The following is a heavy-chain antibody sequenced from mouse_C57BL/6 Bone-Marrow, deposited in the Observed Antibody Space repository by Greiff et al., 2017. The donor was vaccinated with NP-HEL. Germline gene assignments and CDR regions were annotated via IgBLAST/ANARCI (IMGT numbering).Heavy chain of an antibody. D-gene: IGHD2-5*01. CDR1: GYSITSGYY. Sequence: EVQLQESGPGLVKPSQSLSLTCSVTGYSITSGYYWNWIRQFPGNKLEWLGYISYDGSNNYNPSLKNRISITRDTSKNQFFLKLNSVTTEDTATYYCAREGAYYSNYCPYWGQGTLVTVSA. V-gene: IGHV3-6*01. CDR2: ISYDGSN. CDR3: AREGAYYSNYCPY. J-gene: IGHJ3*01.